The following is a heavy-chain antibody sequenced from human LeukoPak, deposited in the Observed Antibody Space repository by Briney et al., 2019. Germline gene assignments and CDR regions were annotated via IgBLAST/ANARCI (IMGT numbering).Heavy chain of an antibody. Sequence: ASVKVSCKACGYTFTGYYMHWVRQAPGQGLEWMGWINPNSGGTNYAQKFQGRVTMTRDTSITTAYMELSRLRSDDTAVYYCARAGGAARPVDYWGQGALVTVSS. D-gene: IGHD6-6*01. J-gene: IGHJ4*02. CDR3: ARAGGAARPVDY. V-gene: IGHV1-2*02. CDR1: GYTFTGYY. CDR2: INPNSGGT.